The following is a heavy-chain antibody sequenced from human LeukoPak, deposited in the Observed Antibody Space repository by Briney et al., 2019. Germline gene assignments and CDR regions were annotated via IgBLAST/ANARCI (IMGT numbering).Heavy chain of an antibody. V-gene: IGHV4-34*01. CDR3: ARGNAHTYGSGSYTSYYFDY. Sequence: SETLSLTCAVYGGSFSGYYWSWIRQPPGKGLEWIGEINHSGSTNYNPSLKSRVTISVDTSKNQSSLKLSSVTAADTAVYYCARGNAHTYGSGSYTSYYFDYWGQGTLVTVSS. CDR1: GGSFSGYY. D-gene: IGHD3-10*01. J-gene: IGHJ4*02. CDR2: INHSGST.